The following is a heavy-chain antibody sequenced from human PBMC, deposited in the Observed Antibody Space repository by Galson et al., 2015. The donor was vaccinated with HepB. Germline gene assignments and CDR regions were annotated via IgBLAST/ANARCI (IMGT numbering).Heavy chain of an antibody. CDR2: IYPGDSDI. V-gene: IGHV5-51*01. Sequence: QSGAEVKKPGESLKISCKGSGYSFTRYWIVWVRQMPGKDLEWVGIIYPGDSDIRYSPSFQGQVTISADKSISTAHLQWSSLKASDTAMYYCARPVIPGAMGAFDIWGQGTMVTVSP. D-gene: IGHD2-2*01. CDR1: GYSFTRYW. CDR3: ARPVIPGAMGAFDI. J-gene: IGHJ3*02.